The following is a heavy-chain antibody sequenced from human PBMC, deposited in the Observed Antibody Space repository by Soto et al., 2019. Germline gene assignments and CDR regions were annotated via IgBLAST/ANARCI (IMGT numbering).Heavy chain of an antibody. V-gene: IGHV3-30*18. Sequence: QVQLVESGGGVVQPGRSLRLSCAASGFTFSNYGIHWVRQAPGKGLEWVAVISYDGSNKYYADSVKGRFTISRDNSKNTPYLQMNSLRAEDTAVYYCAKDLLSMVRGVIKEIDYWGQGTLVTVSS. CDR3: AKDLLSMVRGVIKEIDY. CDR2: ISYDGSNK. CDR1: GFTFSNYG. D-gene: IGHD3-10*01. J-gene: IGHJ4*02.